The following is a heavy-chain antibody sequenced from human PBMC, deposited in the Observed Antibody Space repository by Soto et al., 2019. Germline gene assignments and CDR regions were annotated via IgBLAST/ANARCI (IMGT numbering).Heavy chain of an antibody. CDR2: IIPIFGTA. Sequence: QVQLVQSGAEVKKPGSSVKVSCKASGGTFSSYAISWVRQAPGQGLEWMGGIIPIFGTANYAQKFQGRVTITEDDSTSPAYMEVSSLRSEATAVYYGARAGGGGAGPDYLGQGTLVTVSS. CDR3: ARAGGGGAGPDY. J-gene: IGHJ4*02. CDR1: GGTFSSYA. V-gene: IGHV1-69*12. D-gene: IGHD3-16*01.